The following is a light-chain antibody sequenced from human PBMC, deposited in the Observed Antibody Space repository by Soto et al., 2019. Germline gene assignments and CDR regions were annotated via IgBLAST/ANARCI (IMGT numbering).Light chain of an antibody. CDR3: LLAYSGARI. CDR1: TGTVTSSHF. Sequence: QAVVTQEPSLTVSPGGTVTLTCGSSTGTVTSSHFPYWIQQKPGQAPRTMICNTSNKQSWTPARFSGSLLVGKAALTLSGAQPEDEADYYCLLAYSGARIFGGGTKLTVL. V-gene: IGLV7-46*01. J-gene: IGLJ2*01. CDR2: NTS.